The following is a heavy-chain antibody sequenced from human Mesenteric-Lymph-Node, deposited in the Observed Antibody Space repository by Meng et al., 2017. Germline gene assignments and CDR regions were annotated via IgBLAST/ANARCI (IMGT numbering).Heavy chain of an antibody. CDR1: GYTFTSYY. Sequence: ASVKVSCKASGYTFTSYYMHWVRQAPGQGLEWMGIINPSGGSTSYAQKFQGRVTMTRDTSTSTVYMELSSLRSEDTAVYYCARDGPPVPDEDYDSSGYDYWGQGTLVTVSS. D-gene: IGHD3-22*01. J-gene: IGHJ4*02. CDR2: INPSGGST. CDR3: ARDGPPVPDEDYDSSGYDY. V-gene: IGHV1-46*01.